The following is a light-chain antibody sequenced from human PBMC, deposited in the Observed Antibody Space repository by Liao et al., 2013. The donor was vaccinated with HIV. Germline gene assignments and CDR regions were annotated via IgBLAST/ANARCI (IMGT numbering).Light chain of an antibody. J-gene: IGLJ2*01. CDR1: KLGDKY. CDR3: QAWDSSVDVV. CDR2: QDN. Sequence: SYELTQPPSVSVSPGQTATITCSGDKLGDKYVCWYQQKPGQSPVLVIFQDNKRPSGIPERFSGSNSGNTATLTISGTQAMDEADYFCQAWDSSVDVVFGGGTKLTVL. V-gene: IGLV3-1*01.